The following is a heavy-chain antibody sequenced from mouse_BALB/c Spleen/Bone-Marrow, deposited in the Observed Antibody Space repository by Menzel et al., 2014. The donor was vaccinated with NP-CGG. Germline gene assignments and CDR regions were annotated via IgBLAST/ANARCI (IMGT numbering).Heavy chain of an antibody. CDR2: ILPGSGRT. D-gene: IGHD2-4*01. Sequence: QVQLQQSGAELMKPGASVKISCKATGYTFSNYWIEWIKQRPGHGLEWIGEILPGSGRTNYNEKFKGKATFTADTSSNTAYMQLSSLTSEDSAVYYCARPMIRDCYAMDYWGQGTSVTVSS. CDR3: ARPMIRDCYAMDY. V-gene: IGHV1-9*01. J-gene: IGHJ4*01. CDR1: GYTFSNYW.